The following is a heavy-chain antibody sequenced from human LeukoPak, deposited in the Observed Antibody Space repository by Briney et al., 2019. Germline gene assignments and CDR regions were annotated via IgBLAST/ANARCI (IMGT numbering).Heavy chain of an antibody. CDR3: AKVASLCTSTSCVRGGFDY. D-gene: IGHD2-2*01. CDR1: GFTFSNHA. J-gene: IGHJ4*02. V-gene: IGHV3-23*01. Sequence: GGSLRLSCTASGFTFSNHAMSWVRQAPGKGLECVSALSGSGGSTYYADSVKGRFTISRDNSKNTLYLQMNSLRADDTAKYYCAKVASLCTSTSCVRGGFDYWGQGTLVTVSS. CDR2: LSGSGGST.